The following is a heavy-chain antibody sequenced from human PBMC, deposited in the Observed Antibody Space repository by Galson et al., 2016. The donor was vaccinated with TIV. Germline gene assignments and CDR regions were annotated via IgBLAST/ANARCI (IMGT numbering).Heavy chain of an antibody. D-gene: IGHD1-26*01. CDR3: TRGSPFGAY. Sequence: SLRLSCAASGFTFSNYSMNWVRQAPGKGLEWVSYINQDGTEKYHVDSVKGRFTISRDNAKNSVYLQMNSLRADDTAVYYCTRGSPFGAYWGQGTLVTVSS. J-gene: IGHJ4*02. CDR2: INQDGTEK. V-gene: IGHV3-7*03. CDR1: GFTFSNYS.